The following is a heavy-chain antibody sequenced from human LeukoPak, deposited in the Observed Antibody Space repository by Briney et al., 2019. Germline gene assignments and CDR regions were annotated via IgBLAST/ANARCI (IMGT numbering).Heavy chain of an antibody. CDR3: ASVLTGSYYYYGMDV. CDR2: IYYSGST. J-gene: IGHJ6*02. CDR1: GGSISSYY. D-gene: IGHD3-9*01. Sequence: SETLSLTCTVSGGSISSYYWGWIRQPPGKGLEWIGYIYYSGSTNYNPSLKSRVTISVDTSKNQFSLKLSSVTAADTAVYYCASVLTGSYYYYGMDVWGQGTTVTVSS. V-gene: IGHV4-59*01.